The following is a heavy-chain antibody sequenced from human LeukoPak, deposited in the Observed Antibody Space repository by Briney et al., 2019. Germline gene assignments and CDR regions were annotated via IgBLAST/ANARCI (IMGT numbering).Heavy chain of an antibody. CDR2: IVVGSGNT. CDR1: GFTFTSSA. Sequence: SVKVSCKASGFTFTSSAMQWVRQARGQRLEWIGWIVVGSGNTNYAQKFQGRVTMTRDTSISTAYMELSRLRSDDTAVYYCARGSDFWSGYYNYWGQGTLVTVSS. CDR3: ARGSDFWSGYYNY. D-gene: IGHD3-3*01. V-gene: IGHV1-58*02. J-gene: IGHJ4*02.